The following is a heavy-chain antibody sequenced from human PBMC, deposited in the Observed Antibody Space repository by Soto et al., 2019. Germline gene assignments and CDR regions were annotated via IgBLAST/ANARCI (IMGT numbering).Heavy chain of an antibody. D-gene: IGHD2-8*01. Sequence: GGSLRLSCAAAGFNFNRYAMHWVRQAPGKGLEYVSSIGYNGGTTSYANSVKGRFTISRDNSKSTLYLEMSSLRVDDTAVYYCVREDSFRDTNVPWGQGTLVTVSS. CDR3: VREDSFRDTNVP. CDR2: IGYNGGTT. J-gene: IGHJ5*02. CDR1: GFNFNRYA. V-gene: IGHV3-64*01.